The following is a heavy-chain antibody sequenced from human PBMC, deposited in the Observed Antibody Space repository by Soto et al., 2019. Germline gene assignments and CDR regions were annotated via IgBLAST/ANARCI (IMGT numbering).Heavy chain of an antibody. D-gene: IGHD3-3*01. CDR1: GFTFSSYA. Sequence: PGGSLRLSCAASGFTFSSYAMSWVRQAPGKGLEWVSAISGSGGSTYYADSVKGRFTISRDNSKNTLYLQMNSLRAEDAAVYYCAKDFWSGYLLSDVWGKGTTVTSPQ. J-gene: IGHJ6*04. CDR2: ISGSGGST. V-gene: IGHV3-23*01. CDR3: AKDFWSGYLLSDV.